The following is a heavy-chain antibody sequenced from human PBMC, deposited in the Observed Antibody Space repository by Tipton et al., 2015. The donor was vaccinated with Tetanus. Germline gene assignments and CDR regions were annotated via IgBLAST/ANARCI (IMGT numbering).Heavy chain of an antibody. D-gene: IGHD1-26*01. V-gene: IGHV3-33*01. CDR1: GFTFDNYA. J-gene: IGHJ4*02. CDR2: IWYDGSNQ. Sequence: SLRLSCAASGFTFDNYALHWVRQAPGKGLQWLAVIWYDGSNQYYEESMEGRFTISRDNAKNTIFLQMNSLRAEDTAVYYCARDGGSYYTDYWGQGALVTVSS. CDR3: ARDGGSYYTDY.